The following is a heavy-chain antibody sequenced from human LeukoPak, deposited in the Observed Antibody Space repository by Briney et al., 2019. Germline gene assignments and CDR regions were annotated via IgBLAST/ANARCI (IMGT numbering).Heavy chain of an antibody. J-gene: IGHJ4*02. V-gene: IGHV3-30-3*01. D-gene: IGHD3-22*01. CDR1: GFTFSSYA. CDR2: ISYDGSNK. CDR3: ARDKSRRNYYDSRGYSYPPYFDY. Sequence: GGSLRLSCAASGFTFSSYAMHWVRQAPGEGLEWVAVISYDGSNKYYEDSVKGRFTISRDNSENTLYLQMNSVRAEDTAVYYGARDKSRRNYYDSRGYSYPPYFDYWGQGTLLAVFS.